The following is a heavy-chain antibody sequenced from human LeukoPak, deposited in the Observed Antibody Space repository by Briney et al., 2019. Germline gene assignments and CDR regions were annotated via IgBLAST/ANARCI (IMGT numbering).Heavy chain of an antibody. CDR1: GGSISSSSYY. J-gene: IGHJ5*02. Sequence: SETLSLTCTVSGGSISSSSYYWGWIRQPPGKGLEWIGSIYYSGSTYYNPSLKSRVTISVDTSKNQFSLKLSSVTAADTAVYYCASTYGYAAMWFDPWGQGTLVTVSS. V-gene: IGHV4-39*01. D-gene: IGHD5-18*01. CDR2: IYYSGST. CDR3: ASTYGYAAMWFDP.